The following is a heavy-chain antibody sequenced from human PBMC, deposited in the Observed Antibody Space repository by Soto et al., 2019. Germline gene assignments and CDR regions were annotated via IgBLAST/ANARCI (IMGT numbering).Heavy chain of an antibody. CDR1: GGSISSSNW. CDR3: ARQSPPAATYYYYGMDV. J-gene: IGHJ6*02. Sequence: QVQLQESGPGLVKPSGTLSLTCAVSGGSISSSNWWSWVRQPPGKGLEWVAVIWYDGSNKYYADSVKGRFTISRDNSKNTLYLQMNSLRAEDTAVYYCARQSPPAATYYYYGMDVWGQGTTVTVSS. CDR2: IWYDGSNK. V-gene: IGHV3-33*08. D-gene: IGHD2-2*01.